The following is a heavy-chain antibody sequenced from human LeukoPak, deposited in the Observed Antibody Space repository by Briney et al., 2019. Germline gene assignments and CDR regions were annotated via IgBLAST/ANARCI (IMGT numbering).Heavy chain of an antibody. Sequence: GGSLRLSCAASGFTCSDYYMSWIRQAPGKGLEWVSYISSSGSTIYYADSVKGRFTISRDNAKNSLYLQMNSLRAEDTAVYYCARDLLYGSGDGMDVWGQGTTVTVSS. V-gene: IGHV3-11*01. J-gene: IGHJ6*02. CDR3: ARDLLYGSGDGMDV. CDR1: GFTCSDYY. D-gene: IGHD3-10*01. CDR2: ISSSGSTI.